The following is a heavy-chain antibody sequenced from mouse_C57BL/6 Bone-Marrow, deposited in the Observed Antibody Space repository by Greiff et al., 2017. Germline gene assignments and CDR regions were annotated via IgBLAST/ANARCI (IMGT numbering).Heavy chain of an antibody. CDR1: GYSITSGYY. CDR2: ISYDGSN. Sequence: EVKLQESGPGLVKPSQSLSLTCSVTGYSITSGYYWNWIRQFPGNKLEWMGYISYDGSNNYNPSLKNRISITRDTSKNQFFLKLNSVTTEDTATYYCARDRGGGLLYDYWGQGTTLTVSS. CDR3: ARDRGGGLLYDY. J-gene: IGHJ2*01. V-gene: IGHV3-6*01. D-gene: IGHD2-1*01.